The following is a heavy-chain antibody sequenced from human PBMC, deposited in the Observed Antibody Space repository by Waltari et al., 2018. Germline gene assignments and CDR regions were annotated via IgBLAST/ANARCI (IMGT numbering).Heavy chain of an antibody. CDR3: ARGVNHYYDSSGYDY. V-gene: IGHV4-34*01. D-gene: IGHD3-22*01. Sequence: VQLQQWGAGLLKPSETLSLTCAVYGGSFSGYYWSWIRQPPGKGLEWIGEINHSGRTNYNPSLKSRVTISVDTSKNQFSLKLSSVTAADTAVYYCARGVNHYYDSSGYDYWGQGTLVTVSS. CDR1: GGSFSGYY. J-gene: IGHJ4*02. CDR2: INHSGRT.